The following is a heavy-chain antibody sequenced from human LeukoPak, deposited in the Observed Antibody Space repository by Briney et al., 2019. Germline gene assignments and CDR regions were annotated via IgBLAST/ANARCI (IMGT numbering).Heavy chain of an antibody. CDR2: TNTSGST. V-gene: IGHV4-4*07. CDR1: GGSISSYY. Sequence: SETLSLTCTVSGGSISSYYWSWIRQPAGKGLEWIGRTNTSGSTNYNPSLKSRVTMSVDTSKNQLSLKVTSVTAADTAVYFCARGNWNPDYWGQGTLVTVSS. D-gene: IGHD1-1*01. CDR3: ARGNWNPDY. J-gene: IGHJ4*02.